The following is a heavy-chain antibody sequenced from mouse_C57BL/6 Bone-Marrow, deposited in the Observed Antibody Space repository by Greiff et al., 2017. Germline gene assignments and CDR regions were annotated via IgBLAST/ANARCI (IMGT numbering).Heavy chain of an antibody. CDR1: GYSITSGYY. CDR3: ATIYYDYDVGVYFDY. J-gene: IGHJ2*01. CDR2: ISYDGSN. V-gene: IGHV3-6*01. D-gene: IGHD2-4*01. Sequence: ESGPGLVKPSQSLSLTCSVTGYSITSGYYWNWIRQFPGNKLEWMGYISYDGSNNYNPSLKNRISITRDTSKNQFFLKLNSVTTEDTATYYCATIYYDYDVGVYFDYWGQGTTLTVSS.